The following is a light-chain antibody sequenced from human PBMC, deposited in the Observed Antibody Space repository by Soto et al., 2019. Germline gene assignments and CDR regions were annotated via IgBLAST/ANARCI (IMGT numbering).Light chain of an antibody. Sequence: EIVMTQSPATLSVSPGERATLSCRASQSISSSLAWYQQKPGQAPRLLIYGASTRATGIPARFSGSGSWTVFTLTISILQSEDFAFYCCQQYNNWPTYTFRQGTKLEIK. CDR1: QSISSS. V-gene: IGKV3-15*01. CDR3: QQYNNWPTYT. CDR2: GAS. J-gene: IGKJ2*01.